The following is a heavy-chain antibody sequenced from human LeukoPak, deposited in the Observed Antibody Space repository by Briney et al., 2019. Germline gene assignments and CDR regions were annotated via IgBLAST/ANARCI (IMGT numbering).Heavy chain of an antibody. V-gene: IGHV3-23*01. D-gene: IGHD6-19*01. CDR2: ISGSGGST. CDR1: GFIFSSYA. CDR3: AKDLALAGTGGGFDV. J-gene: IGHJ3*01. Sequence: GGSLRLSCAASGFIFSSYAMSWVRQAPGKGLEWVSTISGSGGSTYYADSVKGRFTISRDNSKNTVYLQMNSLRAEDTAVYYCAKDLALAGTGGGFDVWGQGTRVAVSS.